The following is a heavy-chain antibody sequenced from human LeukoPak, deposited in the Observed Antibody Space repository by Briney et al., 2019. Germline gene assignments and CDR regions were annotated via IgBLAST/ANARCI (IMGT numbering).Heavy chain of an antibody. V-gene: IGHV3-15*01. J-gene: IGHJ6*02. Sequence: GGSLRLSCAASGFTFSNAWMSWVRQAPGKGLEWVGRIKSKTDGGTTDYAAPVKGRFTISRDNAKNSLYLQMSNLRAEDTAVYFCARGGGLDVWGQGATVTVSS. CDR2: IKSKTDGGTT. D-gene: IGHD3-16*01. CDR3: ARGGGLDV. CDR1: GFTFSNAW.